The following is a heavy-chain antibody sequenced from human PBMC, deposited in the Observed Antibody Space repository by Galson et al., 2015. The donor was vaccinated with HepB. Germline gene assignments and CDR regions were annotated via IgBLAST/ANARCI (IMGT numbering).Heavy chain of an antibody. CDR2: IYHSGST. V-gene: IGHV4-4*02. D-gene: IGHD5-18*01. Sequence: SETLSLTCAVSGGSISSSNWWSWVRQPPGKGLEWIGEIYHSGSTNYNPSLKSRVTISVDKSKNQFSLKLSSVTAADTAVYYCARERSGVVDTAMSYYFDYWGQGTLVTVSS. J-gene: IGHJ4*02. CDR1: GGSISSSNW. CDR3: ARERSGVVDTAMSYYFDY.